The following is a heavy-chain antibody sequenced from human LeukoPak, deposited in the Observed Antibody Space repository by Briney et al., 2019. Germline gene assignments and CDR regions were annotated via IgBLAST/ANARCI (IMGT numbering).Heavy chain of an antibody. Sequence: GGSLRLSCAASGIAFSKDWMNWVRQAPGKGLEWVGRIKSKNYGGTTDYAAPVKGRFTISRDDSKNTLYLQMDSLNTEDTAVYYCTNFNDRDAFDIWGQGTMVTVSS. D-gene: IGHD3-16*01. CDR3: TNFNDRDAFDI. CDR1: GIAFSKDW. J-gene: IGHJ3*02. CDR2: IKSKNYGGTT. V-gene: IGHV3-15*01.